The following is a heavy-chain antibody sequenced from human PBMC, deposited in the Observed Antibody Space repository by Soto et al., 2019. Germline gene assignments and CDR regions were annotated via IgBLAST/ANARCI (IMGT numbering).Heavy chain of an antibody. Sequence: ALALTCNVSGGSVSIGGYYWSWIGQPPGKGLEWIGYIYYSGSTNYNPSLKSRVTISVDTSKNQFSLKLSSVTAADTAVYYCARGGDGSGVYFDYWGQGTLVTVSS. CDR3: ARGGDGSGVYFDY. CDR2: IYYSGST. CDR1: GGSVSIGGYY. J-gene: IGHJ4*02. V-gene: IGHV4-61*08. D-gene: IGHD3-10*01.